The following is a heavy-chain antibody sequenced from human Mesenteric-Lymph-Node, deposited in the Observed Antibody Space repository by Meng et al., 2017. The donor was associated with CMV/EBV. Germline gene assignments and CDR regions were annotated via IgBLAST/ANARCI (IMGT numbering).Heavy chain of an antibody. D-gene: IGHD7-27*01. CDR2: ISAYNANT. V-gene: IGHV1-18*01. CDR1: GYTFTSYG. CDR3: ARTGDSYYYYGMDV. Sequence: ASVKVSCKASGYTFTSYGISWVRQAPGQGLEWMGWISAYNANTNYAQKLQGRVTMTTDTSTSTAYMELRSLRSDDTAVYYCARTGDSYYYYGMDVWGQGTTVTVSS. J-gene: IGHJ6*02.